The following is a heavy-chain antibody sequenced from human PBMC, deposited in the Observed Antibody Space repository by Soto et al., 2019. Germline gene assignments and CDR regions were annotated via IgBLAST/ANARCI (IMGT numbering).Heavy chain of an antibody. V-gene: IGHV4-59*01. CDR3: ARAVRGVIKD. CDR2: IYYSGST. J-gene: IGHJ4*02. Sequence: SETLSLTCTVSGGSISSYYRSWIRQPPGKGLEWIGYIYYSGSTNYNPSLKSRVTISVDTSKNQFSLKLSSVTAADTAVYYCARAVRGVIKDWGQGTLVTVSS. CDR1: GGSISSYY. D-gene: IGHD3-10*01.